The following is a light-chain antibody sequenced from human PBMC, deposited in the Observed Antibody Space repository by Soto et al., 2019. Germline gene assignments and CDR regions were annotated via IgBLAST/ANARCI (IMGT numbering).Light chain of an antibody. CDR3: QQRAYPIT. V-gene: IGKV3-11*01. CDR2: DAS. CDR1: QSVNTN. Sequence: EIVLPQSPGPLSVSPGESSTLSCRASQSVNTNLAWYQQKPGQAPRLLIYDASHRATGIPVRFSGSGSESDFTLTISSLEPEDFAVYYCQQRAYPITFGQGTRLETK. J-gene: IGKJ5*01.